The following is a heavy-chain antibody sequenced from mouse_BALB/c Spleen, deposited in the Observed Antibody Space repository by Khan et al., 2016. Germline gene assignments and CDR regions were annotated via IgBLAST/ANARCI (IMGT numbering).Heavy chain of an antibody. CDR2: INPDSSTI. J-gene: IGHJ2*01. D-gene: IGHD1-2*01. V-gene: IGHV4-1*02. CDR3: GGLQYYGYMKY. Sequence: EVKLLESGGGLVQPGGSLKLSCAASGFDFSRYWMSWVRQAPGKGLEWIGEINPDSSTINYTPSLKDKFIISRDNATNTLYLQMSTVRSEDTALSFGGGLQYYGYMKYWGQGTTVTVSS. CDR1: GFDFSRYW.